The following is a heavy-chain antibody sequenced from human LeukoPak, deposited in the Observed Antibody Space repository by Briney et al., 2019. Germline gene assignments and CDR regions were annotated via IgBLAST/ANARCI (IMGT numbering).Heavy chain of an antibody. CDR1: GFTFSAYS. CDR2: ISSSSTT. J-gene: IGHJ4*02. D-gene: IGHD5-18*01. Sequence: PGGSLRLSCAASGFTFSAYSMNWVRQPPGKGLEWVSYISSSSTTHYADSVKGRFTISRDNAKNSLYLQMNSLRDEDTAVYFCAKHYFYSYGSLDYWGQGTLVTVSS. V-gene: IGHV3-48*02. CDR3: AKHYFYSYGSLDY.